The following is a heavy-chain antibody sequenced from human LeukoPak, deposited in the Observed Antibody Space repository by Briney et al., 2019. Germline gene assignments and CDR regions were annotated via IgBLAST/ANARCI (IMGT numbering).Heavy chain of an antibody. CDR2: ISGSGGST. CDR1: GFTFSNYA. J-gene: IGHJ4*02. D-gene: IGHD1-26*01. Sequence: GGSLRLSCAASGFTFSNYAMSWVRQAPGKALEWVSDISGSGGSTYYADYVGRFSISRDNSNNTLYLQLTSLRADDTAVYYCAKEGRGMGAATMDYWGQGTLVTVSS. CDR3: AKEGRGMGAATMDY. V-gene: IGHV3-23*01.